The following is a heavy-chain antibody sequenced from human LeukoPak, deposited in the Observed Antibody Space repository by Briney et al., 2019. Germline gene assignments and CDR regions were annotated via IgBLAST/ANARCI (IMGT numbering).Heavy chain of an antibody. CDR3: ARGVHVWGSYRYFDY. D-gene: IGHD3-16*02. CDR1: GYTFTGYY. J-gene: IGHJ4*02. V-gene: IGHV1-2*02. Sequence: ASVKVSCKASGYTFTGYYMHWVRQTPGQGLEWMGWINPNSGGTNYAQKYQGRVTMTRDTSISTAYMELSRLRSDDTAVHYCARGVHVWGSYRYFDYWGQGTLVTVSS. CDR2: INPNSGGT.